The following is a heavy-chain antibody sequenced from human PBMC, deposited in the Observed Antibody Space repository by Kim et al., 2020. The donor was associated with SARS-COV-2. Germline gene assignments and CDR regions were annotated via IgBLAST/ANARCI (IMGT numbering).Heavy chain of an antibody. CDR2: LSGSGGST. D-gene: IGHD2-15*01. Sequence: GGSLRLSCAASGFTFSNYAMSWVRQAPGKGLEWVSTLSGSGGSTHYADSVKGRFTISRDNSKDTLYLQMNSLRAEDTAVYYCARRSTDIVVVVARLDYWGQGTLVTVSS. CDR3: ARRSTDIVVVVARLDY. V-gene: IGHV3-23*01. CDR1: GFTFSNYA. J-gene: IGHJ4*02.